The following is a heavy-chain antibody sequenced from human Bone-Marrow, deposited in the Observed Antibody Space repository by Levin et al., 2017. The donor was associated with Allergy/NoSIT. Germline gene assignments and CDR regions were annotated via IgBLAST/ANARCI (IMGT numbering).Heavy chain of an antibody. V-gene: IGHV3-49*03. J-gene: IGHJ4*02. CDR3: SGLVGTTTLLDY. CDR1: GFSFAEYT. D-gene: IGHD1-26*01. CDR2: MRSTTYGGTT. Sequence: LSLTCAGSGFSFAEYTMIWFRQGPGKGLEWVGFMRSTTYGGTTEFAASVKGRFTISRDDSNSIAYLQMKSLKSEDTAVYYCSGLVGTTTLLDYWGRGTLVTV.